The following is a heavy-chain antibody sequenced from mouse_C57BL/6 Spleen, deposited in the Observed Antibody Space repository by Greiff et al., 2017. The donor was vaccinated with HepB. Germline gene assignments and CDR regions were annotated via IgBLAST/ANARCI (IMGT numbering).Heavy chain of an antibody. D-gene: IGHD1-1*01. CDR2: IDPENGNT. CDR3: TTVGGGY. CDR1: GFNIKDDY. J-gene: IGHJ2*01. Sequence: EVQLQQSGAELVRPGASVKLSCTASGFNIKDDYMHWVKQWPEQGLEWIGWIDPENGNTEYASKFQGKATITADTSSNPAYLQLSSLTSEDTAVYYWTTVGGGYRGQSTTLTVAS. V-gene: IGHV14-4*01.